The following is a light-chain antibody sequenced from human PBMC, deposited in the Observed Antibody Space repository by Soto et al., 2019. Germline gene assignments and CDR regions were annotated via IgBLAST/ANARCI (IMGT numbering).Light chain of an antibody. Sequence: QSALTQPRSVSGSPGQSVTISCTGISSDVDSYNRVSWYQQPPGTASKLMIYEVSNRPSGVPDRFSGSKSGNTASLTISGLQAEDEADYYCCSYAGSHTWVFGTGTKLTVL. CDR2: EVS. CDR1: SSDVDSYNR. CDR3: CSYAGSHTWV. J-gene: IGLJ1*01. V-gene: IGLV2-18*02.